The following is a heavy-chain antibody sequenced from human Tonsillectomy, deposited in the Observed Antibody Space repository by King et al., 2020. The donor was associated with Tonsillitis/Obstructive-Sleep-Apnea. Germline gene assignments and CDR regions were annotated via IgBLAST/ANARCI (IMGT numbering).Heavy chain of an antibody. CDR3: AKADYYNYYMDV. CDR2: IIWDGGST. V-gene: IGHV3-43*01. CDR1: GFTFDDYT. J-gene: IGHJ6*03. Sequence: VQLVESGGVVVQPGGSLRLSCAASGFTFDDYTMHWVRQAPGKGLEWVSLIIWDGGSTYYADSVKGRFTISRDNSKNSLYLQMNSLRTEDTALYYCAKADYYNYYMDVWGKGTTVTVSS.